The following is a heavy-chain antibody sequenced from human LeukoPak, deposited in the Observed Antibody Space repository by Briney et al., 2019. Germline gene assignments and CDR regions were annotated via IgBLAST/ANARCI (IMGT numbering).Heavy chain of an antibody. CDR2: INHSGST. CDR3: AGYLMRHGMDV. J-gene: IGHJ6*02. Sequence: KASETLSLTCAVYGGSFSGYYWSWIRQPPGKGLEWIGEINHSGSTNYNPSLKSRVTISVDTSKNQFSLKLSSVTAADTAVYYCAGYLMRHGMDVWGQGTTVTVSS. CDR1: GGSFSGYY. V-gene: IGHV4-34*01. D-gene: IGHD6-25*01.